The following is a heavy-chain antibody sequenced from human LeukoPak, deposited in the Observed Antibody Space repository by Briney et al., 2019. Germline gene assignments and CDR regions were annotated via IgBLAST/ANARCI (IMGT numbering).Heavy chain of an antibody. CDR1: GGSISSGSYY. CDR3: ASSDTAMEILDY. CDR2: IYYSGST. D-gene: IGHD5-18*01. J-gene: IGHJ4*02. V-gene: IGHV4-39*01. Sequence: SETLSLTCTVSGGSISSGSYYWGWIRQPPGKGLEWIGSIYYSGSTYYNPSLKSRVTISVDTSKNQFSLKLTSVTAADTAVYYCASSDTAMEILDYWGQGTLVTVSS.